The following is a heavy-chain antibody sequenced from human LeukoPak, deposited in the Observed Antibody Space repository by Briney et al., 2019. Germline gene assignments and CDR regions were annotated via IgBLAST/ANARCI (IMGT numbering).Heavy chain of an antibody. CDR3: ASPLMDY. V-gene: IGHV4-34*01. CDR2: INHSGST. J-gene: IGHJ4*02. CDR1: GGSFSGYY. Sequence: SETLSLTCAVYGGSFSGYYWSWIRQPPGKGLEWIGEINHSGSTNYNPSLKSRVTISVDTSKDQFSLKLSSVTAADTAVYYCASPLMDYWGQGTLVTVSS.